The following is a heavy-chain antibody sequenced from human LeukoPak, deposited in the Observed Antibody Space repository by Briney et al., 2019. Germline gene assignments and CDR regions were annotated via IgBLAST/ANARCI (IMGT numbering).Heavy chain of an antibody. CDR3: ARRNDYGTFDI. CDR2: KYYSGST. CDR1: GGSISSYY. Sequence: SETLSLTCTVSGGSISSYYWSWIRQPPGKGLEWIGFKYYSGSTNSNPSLKSRVTISVDTSKNQFSLKLSSVTAADTAVYYCARRNDYGTFDIWGQGTMVTVSS. V-gene: IGHV4-59*08. J-gene: IGHJ3*02. D-gene: IGHD4-17*01.